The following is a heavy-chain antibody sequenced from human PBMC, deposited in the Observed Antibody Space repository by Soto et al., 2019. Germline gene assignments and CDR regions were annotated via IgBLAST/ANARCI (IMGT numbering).Heavy chain of an antibody. D-gene: IGHD3-3*01. CDR2: ISGSGGST. CDR1: GFTFSSYA. J-gene: IGHJ6*02. V-gene: IGHV3-23*01. CDR3: AKDLLITIFGVAPTYGMDG. Sequence: PGGSLRLSCAASGFTFSSYAMSWVRQAPGKGLEWVSAISGSGGSTYYADSVKGRFTISRDNSKNTLYLQMNSLRAEDTAVYYCAKDLLITIFGVAPTYGMDGWGQGTTVTVSS.